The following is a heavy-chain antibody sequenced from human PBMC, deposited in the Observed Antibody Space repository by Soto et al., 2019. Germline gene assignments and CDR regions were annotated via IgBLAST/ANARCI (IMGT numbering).Heavy chain of an antibody. CDR2: IKEGGSEK. V-gene: IGHV3-7*03. CDR1: GFTVSNSW. J-gene: IGHJ6*02. Sequence: EVQLVESGGGLVQPGESLRLSCAASGFTVSNSWMSWVRQAPGKGLEWVAIIKEGGSEKDYVDPVKGLLTITRDNANNSLYLQMNNLRAEYTAVYFCTRKRFGMDVWGQGTTFTVSS. CDR3: TRKRFGMDV.